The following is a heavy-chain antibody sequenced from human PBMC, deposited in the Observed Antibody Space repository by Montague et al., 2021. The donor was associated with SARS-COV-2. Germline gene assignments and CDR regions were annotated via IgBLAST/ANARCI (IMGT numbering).Heavy chain of an antibody. D-gene: IGHD5-24*01. J-gene: IGHJ4*02. Sequence: SLRLSCAASGFTFSSFAISWVHQAPGKGLEWVSDISGSGGSTYYSNSVKGRFTISRDNSKNTLYLQMNSLRAEDTAVYYCAKGGRDGYNPLDYWGQGTLVTVSS. CDR1: GFTFSSFA. CDR2: ISGSGGST. V-gene: IGHV3-23*01. CDR3: AKGGRDGYNPLDY.